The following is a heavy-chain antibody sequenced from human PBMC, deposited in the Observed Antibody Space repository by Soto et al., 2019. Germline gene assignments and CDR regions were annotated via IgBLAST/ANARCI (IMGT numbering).Heavy chain of an antibody. D-gene: IGHD3-10*01. CDR2: IRDRAYNYAT. J-gene: IGHJ4*02. CDR3: TRLISAAQDY. CDR1: GFVFKDSS. V-gene: IGHV3-73*01. Sequence: GPPGGSLRLSCEASGFVFKDSSIHWVRQASGKGLEWVGRIRDRAYNYATAYAASVKGRFTISRDDSNNKAYLQMDSLKTEDTAIYYCTRLISAAQDYWGQGTLVTVSS.